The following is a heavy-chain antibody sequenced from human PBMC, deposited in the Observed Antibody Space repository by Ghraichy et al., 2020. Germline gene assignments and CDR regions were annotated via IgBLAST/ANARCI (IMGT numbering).Heavy chain of an antibody. CDR3: ARGKSSASDY. D-gene: IGHD6-6*01. CDR1: GFTFSSYS. J-gene: IGHJ4*02. Sequence: GSLRLSCEASGFTFSSYSMSWFRQAPGKGLEWVSYISDSGSSIYYADSVKGRFTISRDNAKNSLYLHMSSLRAEDTAVYFCARGKSSASDYWGQGTLVTVSS. V-gene: IGHV3-48*04. CDR2: ISDSGSSI.